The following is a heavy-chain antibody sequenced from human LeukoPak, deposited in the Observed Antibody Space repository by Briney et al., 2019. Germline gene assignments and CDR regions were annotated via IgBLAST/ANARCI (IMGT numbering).Heavy chain of an antibody. D-gene: IGHD6-19*01. CDR1: GFTFSNYD. V-gene: IGHV3-13*01. Sequence: GGSLRLSCAASGFTFSNYDMHWVRHASGKGLEWVSTIGTAGDTYYTASAEGRFTISREDAKNSLYLQMNSLRGGDTAVYYCARENVLAVAGTNYYYGMDVWGQGTTITVSS. CDR3: ARENVLAVAGTNYYYGMDV. J-gene: IGHJ6*02. CDR2: IGTAGDT.